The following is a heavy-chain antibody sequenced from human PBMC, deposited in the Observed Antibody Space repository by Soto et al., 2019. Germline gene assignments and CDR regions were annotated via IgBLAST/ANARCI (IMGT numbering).Heavy chain of an antibody. CDR2: ISGSGGST. CDR3: AKSYMGAWGYYFDY. Sequence: GGYLRLSCAASGFTFSSYAMSWVRQAPGKGLEWVSAISGSGGSTYYADSLKGQFTISKDNSKNTLYLQMNSLRAEDTAVYYCAKSYMGAWGYYFDYWGQGTLVTVSS. V-gene: IGHV3-23*01. D-gene: IGHD3-16*01. CDR1: GFTFSSYA. J-gene: IGHJ4*02.